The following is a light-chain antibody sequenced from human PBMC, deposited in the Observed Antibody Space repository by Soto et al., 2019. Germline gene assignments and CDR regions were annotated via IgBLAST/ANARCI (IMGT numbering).Light chain of an antibody. V-gene: IGKV3-20*01. CDR2: GAS. J-gene: IGKJ1*01. CDR3: QQYGSSPT. CDR1: QSVSSSY. Sequence: EIVLTQSPGTLSLSPGERATLSCRASQSVSSSYLAWYQHKTGQAPRLLIYGASSRATGIPDRFSGSGSGTDFTLTISRLEPEDFAVYYCQQYGSSPTFGQGTKVEIK.